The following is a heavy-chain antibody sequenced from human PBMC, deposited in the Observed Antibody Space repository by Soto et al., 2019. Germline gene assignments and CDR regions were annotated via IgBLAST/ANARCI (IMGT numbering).Heavy chain of an antibody. J-gene: IGHJ4*02. CDR3: ARGVYPLY. CDR2: INHSGST. CDR1: GGSISSSSYY. D-gene: IGHD2-2*02. Sequence: PSATLSLTCTGSGGSISSSSYYWGWIRQPPGKGLEWIGEINHSGSTNYNPSLKSRVTISVDTSKNQFSLKLSSVTAADTAVYYCARGVYPLYWGQGTLVTVSS. V-gene: IGHV4-39*07.